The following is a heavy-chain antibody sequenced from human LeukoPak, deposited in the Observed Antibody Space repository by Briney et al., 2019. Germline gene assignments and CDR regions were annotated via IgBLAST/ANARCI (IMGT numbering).Heavy chain of an antibody. J-gene: IGHJ4*02. CDR2: INPNSGGT. V-gene: IGHV1-2*02. D-gene: IGHD5-18*01. Sequence: ASVKVSCKASGYTFTGYYMHWVRQAPGQGLEWMGWINPNSGGTNYAQKFQGRVTMTRDTSISTAYMELSRLRSDDTAVYYCARGYSYGYQRFDYWGQGTLVTVSS. CDR3: ARGYSYGYQRFDY. CDR1: GYTFTGYY.